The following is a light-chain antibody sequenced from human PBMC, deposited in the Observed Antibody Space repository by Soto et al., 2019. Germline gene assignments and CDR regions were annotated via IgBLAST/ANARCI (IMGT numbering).Light chain of an antibody. V-gene: IGKV3-11*01. J-gene: IGKJ1*01. Sequence: EIVLTQSPATLSLSPGERATLSCRASQSISSSLAWYQQKPGQAPRRLIYDASSRATGFPARFSGSGSGTDFTLTIGSLEPEDFAVYYCQQRSEWPRTFGQGTKVDIK. CDR2: DAS. CDR3: QQRSEWPRT. CDR1: QSISSS.